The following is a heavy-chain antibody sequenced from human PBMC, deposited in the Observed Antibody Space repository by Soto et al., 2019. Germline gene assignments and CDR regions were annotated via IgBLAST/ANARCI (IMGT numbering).Heavy chain of an antibody. CDR2: ISYDGSSK. CDR3: ARDQGGSSTN. V-gene: IGHV3-30-3*01. J-gene: IGHJ4*02. CDR1: GFAFSSYS. D-gene: IGHD3-16*01. Sequence: GGSLRLSCAASGFAFSSYSMHWVRQAPGKGLEWVALISYDGSSKYYADSVKGRFTISRDNSKNTLYMEMNSLRPEDTALHYCARDQGGSSTNWGQGTLVTVSS.